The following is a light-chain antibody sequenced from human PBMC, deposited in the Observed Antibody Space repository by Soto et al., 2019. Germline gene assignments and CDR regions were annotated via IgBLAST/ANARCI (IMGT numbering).Light chain of an antibody. J-gene: IGKJ1*01. V-gene: IGKV1-5*01. CDR2: DVS. Sequence: DIQMTQSPSTLSASVGERVTITCRASQSVSNWLAWYQQKPGKAPKLLIYDVSSLESGVPSRFSGSGSGTEFILTISSLQHNDFATYYSQQYDSYSWTFDQGTKVEMK. CDR3: QQYDSYSWT. CDR1: QSVSNW.